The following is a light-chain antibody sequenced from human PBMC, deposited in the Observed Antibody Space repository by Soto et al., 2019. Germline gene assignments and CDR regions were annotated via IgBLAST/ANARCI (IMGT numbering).Light chain of an antibody. J-gene: IGLJ7*01. CDR3: ASYGGRDDMI. V-gene: IGLV2-8*01. CDR2: AVT. Sequence: QSVLTQPPSASGSPGQSVTISCTGTSSDVGGYDRVSWFQQHPGKAPKLIIYAVTDRISGVPYRFSGSKSGNTASLTVSGLQAEDDADYYCASYGGRDDMIFGGGTQPTVL. CDR1: SSDVGGYDR.